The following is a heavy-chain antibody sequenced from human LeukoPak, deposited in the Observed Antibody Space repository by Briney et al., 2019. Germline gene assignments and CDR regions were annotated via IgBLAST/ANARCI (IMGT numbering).Heavy chain of an antibody. CDR2: IYYSGST. CDR3: ARRSGSYLYYYYYMDV. D-gene: IGHD1-26*01. CDR1: GGSISSYY. Sequence: SETLSLTCTVSGGSISSYYWSWTRQPPGKGLEWIGYIYYSGSTNYNPSLKSRVTMSVDTSKNQFSLKLSSVTAADAAVHYCARRSGSYLYYYYYMDVWGKGTTVTVSS. J-gene: IGHJ6*03. V-gene: IGHV4-59*01.